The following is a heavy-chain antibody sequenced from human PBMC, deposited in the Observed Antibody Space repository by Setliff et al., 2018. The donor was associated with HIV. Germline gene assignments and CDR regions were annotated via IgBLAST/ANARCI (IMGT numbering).Heavy chain of an antibody. V-gene: IGHV1-69*10. CDR2: LIPIVDIT. D-gene: IGHD2-21*01. CDR3: AKGPNSEDAFDI. J-gene: IGHJ3*02. Sequence: SVKVSCKASGYTFSNYGITWVRQAPGQGLEWMGGLIPIVDITKSTQKFRDRVTFTADESTKTAQMELSGLTFEDTAVYYCAKGPNSEDAFDIWGQGTVVTVSS. CDR1: GYTFSNYG.